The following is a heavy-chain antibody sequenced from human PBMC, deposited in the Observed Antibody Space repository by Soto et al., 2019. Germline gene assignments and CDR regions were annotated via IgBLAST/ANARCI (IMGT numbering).Heavy chain of an antibody. V-gene: IGHV4-59*08. J-gene: IGHJ4*02. CDR2: IYYIGST. CDR3: ARSLSPGIAFY. D-gene: IGHD6-13*01. Sequence: PPETLSLTCTVSGGSISSYYWSWIRQPPGKGLEWIWYIYYIGSTNYNPSLKSRFTISLDTSKNLFSLKLSSVTAADTAVYYCARSLSPGIAFYWGQGTLVTVSS. CDR1: GGSISSYY.